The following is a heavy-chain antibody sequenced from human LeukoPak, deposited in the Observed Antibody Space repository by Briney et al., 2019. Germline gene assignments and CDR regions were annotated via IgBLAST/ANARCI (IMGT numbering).Heavy chain of an antibody. CDR2: IYYSGST. D-gene: IGHD3-16*01. V-gene: IGHV4-59*08. Sequence: SETLSLTCTASGGSISSYYWSWIRQPPGKGLEWIGYIYYSGSTNYNPSLKSRVTISVDTSKNQFSLKLSSVTAADTAVYYCARPDDYVWGSYLLWGQGTLVTVSS. CDR1: GGSISSYY. J-gene: IGHJ4*02. CDR3: ARPDDYVWGSYLL.